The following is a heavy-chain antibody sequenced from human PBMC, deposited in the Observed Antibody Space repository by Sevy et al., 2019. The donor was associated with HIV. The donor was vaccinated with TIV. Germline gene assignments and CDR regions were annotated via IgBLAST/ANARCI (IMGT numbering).Heavy chain of an antibody. Sequence: GGSLRLSCAASGFTFSSYGMHWVRQAPGKGLEWVAVIWYDGSNKYYADSVKGRFTISRDNSKNTLYLQMNSLRAEDTAVYYCAGDPYYYDCSGYYRPYYFDYWGQGTLVTVSS. J-gene: IGHJ4*02. CDR3: AGDPYYYDCSGYYRPYYFDY. CDR2: IWYDGSNK. V-gene: IGHV3-33*01. CDR1: GFTFSSYG. D-gene: IGHD3-22*01.